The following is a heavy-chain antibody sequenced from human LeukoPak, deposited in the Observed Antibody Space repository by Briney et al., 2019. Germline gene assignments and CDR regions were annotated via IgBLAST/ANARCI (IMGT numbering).Heavy chain of an antibody. CDR2: IYDGGST. CDR3: ARDWGYCSSTSCHVFDY. V-gene: IGHV3-53*01. CDR1: GFTVSSNY. Sequence: AGGSLRLSCAVSGFTVSSNYMSWVRQAPGKGLEWVSVIYDGGSTDYAESVKGRFTISRDNSKNTLYLQMNSLRAEDTAVYYCARDWGYCSSTSCHVFDYWGQGTLVTVSS. D-gene: IGHD2-2*01. J-gene: IGHJ4*02.